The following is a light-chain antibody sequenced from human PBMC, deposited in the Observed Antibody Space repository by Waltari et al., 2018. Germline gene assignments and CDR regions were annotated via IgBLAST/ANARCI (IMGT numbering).Light chain of an antibody. V-gene: IGLV3-1*01. CDR3: QAWDSNIAV. J-gene: IGLJ2*01. Sequence: YELTQTPSVSVSPGQTARITCSGDNLWHKYTAWYQKKPGQSPVLIIYQHFKRPSGIPERFSDSGAHFGNTATLTIRGTQTMDEADYYCQAWDSNIAVFGGGTKLTVL. CDR1: NLWHKY. CDR2: QHF.